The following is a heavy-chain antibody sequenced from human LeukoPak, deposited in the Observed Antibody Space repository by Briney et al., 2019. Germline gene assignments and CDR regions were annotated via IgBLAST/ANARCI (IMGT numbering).Heavy chain of an antibody. J-gene: IGHJ4*02. CDR2: IRYDGSNK. V-gene: IGHV3-30*02. CDR1: GFTFSSYG. CDR3: AKGAEEMATMDLGDY. Sequence: PGGSLRLSCAASGFTFSSYGMHWVRQAPGKGLEWVAFIRYDGSNKYYADSVKGRFTISRDNSKNTLYLQMNSLRAEDTAVYYCAKGAEEMATMDLGDYWGQGTLVTVSS. D-gene: IGHD5-24*01.